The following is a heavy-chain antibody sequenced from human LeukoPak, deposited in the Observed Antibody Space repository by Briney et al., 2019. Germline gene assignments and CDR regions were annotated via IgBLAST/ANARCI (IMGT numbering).Heavy chain of an antibody. Sequence: GGSLRLSCAASGFTVSSNYVSWVRQAPGKGLEWVSVIYNSGSTYYADSVKGRFTISRDNSKNSLYLQINSLRTEDTALYYCAKDIGSGWSFDYWGQGTLVTVSS. J-gene: IGHJ4*02. D-gene: IGHD6-19*01. CDR2: IYNSGST. CDR3: AKDIGSGWSFDY. CDR1: GFTVSSNY. V-gene: IGHV3-53*05.